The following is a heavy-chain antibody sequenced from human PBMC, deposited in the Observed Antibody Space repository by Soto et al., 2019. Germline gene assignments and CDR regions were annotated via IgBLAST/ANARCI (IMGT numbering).Heavy chain of an antibody. J-gene: IGHJ4*02. D-gene: IGHD3-22*01. V-gene: IGHV1-69*06. CDR1: GGTFSSYA. CDR3: ARLYYYHSSGHSSPFDY. CDR2: IIPIFGTA. Sequence: SVKVSCKASGGTFSSYAISWVGQAAGQGLEWMGGIIPIFGTANYAQKFQGRVTITADKSTSTAYMELSSLRSEDTAVYYCARLYYYHSSGHSSPFDYWGQGTLVTRSS.